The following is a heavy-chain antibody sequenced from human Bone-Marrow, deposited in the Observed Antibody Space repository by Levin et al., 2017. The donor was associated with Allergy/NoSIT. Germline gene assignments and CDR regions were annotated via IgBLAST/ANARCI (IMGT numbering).Heavy chain of an antibody. J-gene: IGHJ4*02. CDR1: GFIFDDYV. V-gene: IGHV3-9*01. CDR3: VKDIDSSGYEGFDY. D-gene: IGHD3-22*01. Sequence: GGSLRLPCVASGFIFDDYVMHWVRQAPGKGLEWVSGISWNSGSIGYADSVKGRFTISRDNAHNSLYLQMHSLRVEDTALYYCVKDIDSSGYEGFDYWGQGTLVTVSS. CDR2: ISWNSGSI.